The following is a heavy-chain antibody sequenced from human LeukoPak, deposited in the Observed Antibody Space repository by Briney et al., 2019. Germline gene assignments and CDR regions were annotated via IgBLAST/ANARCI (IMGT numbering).Heavy chain of an antibody. CDR2: INPYSGGT. V-gene: IGHV1-2*02. Sequence: ASVKVSCKTSGYTFADYYMHWVRQAPGQGLEWMGWINPYSGGTNYAQKFQGRVTMTRDTSISTAYMELSRLRLDDTDMYYCAREPAADPGTGWSYFDYWGQGTLVTVSS. J-gene: IGHJ4*02. D-gene: IGHD6-19*01. CDR1: GYTFADYY. CDR3: AREPAADPGTGWSYFDY.